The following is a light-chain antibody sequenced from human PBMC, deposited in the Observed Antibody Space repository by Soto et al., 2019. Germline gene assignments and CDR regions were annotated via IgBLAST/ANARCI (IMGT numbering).Light chain of an antibody. CDR3: TSYTTSSTYV. V-gene: IGLV2-14*01. CDR2: EVS. CDR1: SSDVGNYIY. Sequence: QSLLTQPASVSGSPGQSITISCTGTSSDVGNYIYVFWFQQHPGKAPKLIISEVSNRPSGVSSRFSGSKSGNTASLTISGLQAEDEAHYYCTSYTTSSTYVFGTGTKVTVL. J-gene: IGLJ1*01.